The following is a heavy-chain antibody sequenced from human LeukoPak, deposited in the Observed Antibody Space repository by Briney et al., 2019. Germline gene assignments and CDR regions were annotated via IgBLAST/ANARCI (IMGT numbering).Heavy chain of an antibody. CDR3: AKEATVTDWYFDL. CDR2: ISYDGSNK. V-gene: IGHV3-30*18. Sequence: GRSLRLSCAASGFTFSSYGMHWVRQAPGKGLEWVAVISYDGSNKYYADSVKGRFTISRDNSKNTLYLQMNSLRAKDTAVYYCAKEATVTDWYFDLWGRGTLVTVSS. D-gene: IGHD4-17*01. CDR1: GFTFSSYG. J-gene: IGHJ2*01.